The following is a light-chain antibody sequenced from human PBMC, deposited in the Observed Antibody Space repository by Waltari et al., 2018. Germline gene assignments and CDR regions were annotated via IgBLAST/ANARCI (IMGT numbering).Light chain of an antibody. J-gene: IGLJ3*02. CDR2: DVS. CDR1: SSAVGFYNY. V-gene: IGLV2-14*01. CDR3: NSYAGSSSWV. Sequence: QSALTQPASVSGSPGQSIPISCTGTSSAVGFYNYVSWYQQHPGKAPKLMIYDVSQRPSGVSNRFSGSKSGNTASLTISGLQAEDEADYYCNSYAGSSSWVFGGGTKLTVL.